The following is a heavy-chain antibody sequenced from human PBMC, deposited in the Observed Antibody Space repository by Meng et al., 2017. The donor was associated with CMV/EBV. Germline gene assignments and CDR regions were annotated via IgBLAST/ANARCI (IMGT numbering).Heavy chain of an antibody. Sequence: GESLKISCAASGFTFSSYWMSWVRQAPGKGLEWVANIKQDGSEKYYVDSVKGRFTISRDNAKNSLYLQMNSLRAEDTALYYCARAWGGGELEPQGEWGQGTLVTVSS. CDR3: ARAWGGGELEPQGE. D-gene: IGHD1-1*01. V-gene: IGHV3-7*03. J-gene: IGHJ4*02. CDR1: GFTFSSYW. CDR2: IKQDGSEK.